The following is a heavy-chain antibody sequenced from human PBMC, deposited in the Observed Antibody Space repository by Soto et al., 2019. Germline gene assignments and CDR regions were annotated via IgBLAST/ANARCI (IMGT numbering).Heavy chain of an antibody. CDR2: IFSSGST. CDR3: ARQRRDFDY. Sequence: PSETLSLTCTVSGGSISNYYWSWIRQPPGKGLQWIGYIFSSGSTNYNPSLKSRVTISVNTSKNQFSLNLNSVTAADTAVYYCARQRRDFDYWGQGSLVTVS. J-gene: IGHJ4*02. V-gene: IGHV4-59*08. CDR1: GGSISNYY.